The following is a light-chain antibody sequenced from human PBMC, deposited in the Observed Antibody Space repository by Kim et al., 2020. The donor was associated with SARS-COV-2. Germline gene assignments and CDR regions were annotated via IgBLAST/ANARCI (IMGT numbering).Light chain of an antibody. CDR3: QQYDSNSPWA. J-gene: IGKJ1*01. Sequence: DIQMTQSPSSLSASVGDRVTITCRASQSISRWLAWYQQKPGQAPKLLIYDASSLESGVPARFSGSGSGTEFTLTITNLRPDDFATYYCQQYDSNSPWAFGQGTKVDIK. CDR1: QSISRW. CDR2: DAS. V-gene: IGKV1-5*01.